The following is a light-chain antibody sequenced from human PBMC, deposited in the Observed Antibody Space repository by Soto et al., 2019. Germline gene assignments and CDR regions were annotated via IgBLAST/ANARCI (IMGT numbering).Light chain of an antibody. CDR1: QTVNNNY. Sequence: EIVLTQPPGPLSVSPGDRVTLSCRASQTVNNNYLAWYQQKPGQAPRPLIYGASTPATGTPARFSGSGSGTHFTLAVSRLEPEDFAVYYCQQYGGSAPWTFGPGTKVDMK. CDR2: GAS. V-gene: IGKV3-20*01. J-gene: IGKJ1*01. CDR3: QQYGGSAPWT.